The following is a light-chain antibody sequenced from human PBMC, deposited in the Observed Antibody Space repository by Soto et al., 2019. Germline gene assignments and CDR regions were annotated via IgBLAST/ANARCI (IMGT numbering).Light chain of an antibody. Sequence: QSALTQPPSASGSPGQSVTISCTGTSSDVGGYNYVSWYQQHPGKAPKLMISEVSKRPSGVPDRFSGSKSGNTASLTVSGLQAEDEADYYCSSYADSIVLFGGGTQRTVL. CDR3: SSYADSIVL. CDR2: EVS. V-gene: IGLV2-8*01. J-gene: IGLJ2*01. CDR1: SSDVGGYNY.